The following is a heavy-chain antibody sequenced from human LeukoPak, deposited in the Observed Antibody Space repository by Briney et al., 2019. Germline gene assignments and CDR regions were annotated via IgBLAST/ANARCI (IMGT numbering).Heavy chain of an antibody. Sequence: PSETLSLTCTVSGGSISSGGYYWSWIRQHPGKGLEWIGYIYYSRSTCYNPSLKSRVTISVDTSKNQFSLKLSSVTAADTAVYYCARVPDRWYYYGMDVWGQGTTVTVSS. J-gene: IGHJ6*02. V-gene: IGHV4-31*03. CDR1: GGSISSGGYY. D-gene: IGHD4-23*01. CDR3: ARVPDRWYYYGMDV. CDR2: IYYSRST.